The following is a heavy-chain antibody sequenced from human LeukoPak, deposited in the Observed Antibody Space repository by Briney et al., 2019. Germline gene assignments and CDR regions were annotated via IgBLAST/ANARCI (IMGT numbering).Heavy chain of an antibody. CDR1: GFTFSSYW. CDR3: ARGLGYCSSTSCYFWFDP. CDR2: IKQDGSEK. J-gene: IGHJ5*02. D-gene: IGHD2-2*01. V-gene: IGHV3-7*04. Sequence: PGGSLRLSCAASGFTFSSYWMSWVRQAPGKGLEWVANIKQDGSEKYYVDSVKGRFTISRDNAKNSLYLQMNSLGAEDTAVYYCARGLGYCSSTSCYFWFDPWGQGTLVTVSS.